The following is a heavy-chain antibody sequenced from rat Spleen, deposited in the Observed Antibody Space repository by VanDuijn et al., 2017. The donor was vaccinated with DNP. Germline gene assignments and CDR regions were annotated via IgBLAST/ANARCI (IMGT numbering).Heavy chain of an antibody. Sequence: QVQLKESGPGLVQPSQTLSLTCTVAGFSLTSYNVHWVRQPPGKGLEWIAAMSTGGDTSYNSVLKSRLSISRDTSKNQVFLKMNSLQTEDTAIYFCTRDLRVATGHPYGLDPWGQGTSVTVSS. J-gene: IGHJ4*01. CDR3: TRDLRVATGHPYGLDP. V-gene: IGHV2-6*01. D-gene: IGHD1-3*01. CDR1: GFSLTSYN. CDR2: MSTGGDT.